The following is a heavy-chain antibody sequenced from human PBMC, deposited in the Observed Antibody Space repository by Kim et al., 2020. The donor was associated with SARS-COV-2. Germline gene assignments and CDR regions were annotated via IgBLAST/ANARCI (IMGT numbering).Heavy chain of an antibody. D-gene: IGHD5-18*01. J-gene: IGHJ5*02. CDR3: ARGWGGYSYGSWGNWFDP. Sequence: KGRVTISVDTSKNQFSLKLSSVTAADTAVYYCARGWGGYSYGSWGNWFDPWGQGTLVTVSS. V-gene: IGHV4-59*09.